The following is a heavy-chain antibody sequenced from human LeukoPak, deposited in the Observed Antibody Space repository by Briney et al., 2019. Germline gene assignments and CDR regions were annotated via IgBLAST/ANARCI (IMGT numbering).Heavy chain of an antibody. J-gene: IGHJ4*02. Sequence: GSLRLSCAASGFTFNTYAMNWVRQAPGKGLEWVSSISSTSSAIYYADSVKGRFTISRDNAKNSLYLQMNSLRVEDTAVYYCASVGGFTYGIDCWGQGTLVTVSS. D-gene: IGHD5-18*01. CDR1: GFTFNTYA. CDR3: ASVGGFTYGIDC. CDR2: ISSTSSAI. V-gene: IGHV3-21*01.